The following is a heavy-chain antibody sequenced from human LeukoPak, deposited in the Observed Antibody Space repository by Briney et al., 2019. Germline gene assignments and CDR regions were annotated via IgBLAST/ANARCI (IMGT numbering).Heavy chain of an antibody. CDR2: IYPGDSDT. Sequence: GESLKISCKGSGYSFTSYWIGWVRQMPGKGLEWMGIIYPGDSDTRCSPSFQGQVTISADKSISTAYLQWSSLKASDTAMYYCARCRYCTNGVCPNWFDPWGQGTLVTVSS. CDR1: GYSFTSYW. J-gene: IGHJ5*02. V-gene: IGHV5-51*01. CDR3: ARCRYCTNGVCPNWFDP. D-gene: IGHD2-8*01.